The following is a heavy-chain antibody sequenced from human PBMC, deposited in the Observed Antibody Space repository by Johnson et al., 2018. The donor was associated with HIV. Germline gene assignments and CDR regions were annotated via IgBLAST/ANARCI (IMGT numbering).Heavy chain of an antibody. D-gene: IGHD1-26*01. CDR1: GFTFDDYG. CDR3: ARFTERYSGSSIPHDAFDI. CDR2: INWNGGST. J-gene: IGHJ3*02. Sequence: VQLVESGGGVVRPGGSLRLSCAASGFTFDDYGMSWVRQAPGKGLEWVSGINWNGGSTGYADSVKGRFTISMDNAKKSLYLQMNSLRAEDTALYYCARFTERYSGSSIPHDAFDIWGQGTMVTVSS. V-gene: IGHV3-20*04.